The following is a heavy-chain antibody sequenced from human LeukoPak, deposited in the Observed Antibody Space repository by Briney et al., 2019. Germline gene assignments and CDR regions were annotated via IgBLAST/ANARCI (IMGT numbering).Heavy chain of an antibody. V-gene: IGHV1-8*01. CDR3: VRGNSESYYHY. Sequence: ASVKVSCKASGYTFATYDINWVRQATGQGLEWMGWMNPNSGNKGFAQKFQGRVTLTRDTSINTAYMELSSLRSDDTAVYYCVRGNSESYYHYWGQGTVVTVSS. CDR2: MNPNSGNK. D-gene: IGHD1-26*01. CDR1: GYTFATYD. J-gene: IGHJ4*02.